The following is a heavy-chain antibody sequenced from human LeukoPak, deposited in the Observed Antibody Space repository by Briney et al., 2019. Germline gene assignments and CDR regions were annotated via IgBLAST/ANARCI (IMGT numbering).Heavy chain of an antibody. Sequence: GASVKVSCKASGYIFTSYGISWVRQAPGQGLEWMGWIGIYNGKTNYAQKFRGRVTMTTDTSTSTAFMELRSLRSDDTAVYYCAKVISVATGKYYFDYWGQGTLVTVSS. CDR2: IGIYNGKT. CDR3: AKVISVATGKYYFDY. CDR1: GYIFTSYG. D-gene: IGHD5-12*01. V-gene: IGHV1-18*01. J-gene: IGHJ4*02.